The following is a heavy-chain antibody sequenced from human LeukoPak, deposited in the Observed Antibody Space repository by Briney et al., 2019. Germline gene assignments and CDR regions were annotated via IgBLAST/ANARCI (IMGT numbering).Heavy chain of an antibody. J-gene: IGHJ4*02. CDR2: ISDNGGST. CDR3: ARDHQGDY. V-gene: IGHV3-64*04. CDR1: GFTFSNYA. Sequence: PGGSLRLSCTASGFTFSNYAMHWVRQAPGKGLEYVSAISDNGGSTYYADPVKGRFTISRDNSKNTLFLQMNSLRAEDTAVYYCARDHQGDYWGQGTLVTVSS.